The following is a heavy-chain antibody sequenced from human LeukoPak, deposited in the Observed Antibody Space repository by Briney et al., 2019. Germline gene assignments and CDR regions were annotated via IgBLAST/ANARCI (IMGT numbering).Heavy chain of an antibody. CDR3: ARDFTYYYDSSGYYNDY. V-gene: IGHV3-20*04. Sequence: PGGSLRLSCAASGFTFDDYGMSWVRQAPGKGLEWVSGINWNGGSTGYADSVKGRFTISRDNAKNSLYLQMNSLRAEDTALYYCARDFTYYYDSSGYYNDYWGQGTLVTVSS. CDR1: GFTFDDYG. J-gene: IGHJ4*02. D-gene: IGHD3-22*01. CDR2: INWNGGST.